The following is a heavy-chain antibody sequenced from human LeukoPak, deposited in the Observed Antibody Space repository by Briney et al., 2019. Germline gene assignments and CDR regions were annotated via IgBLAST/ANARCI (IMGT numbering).Heavy chain of an antibody. D-gene: IGHD5-18*01. CDR3: AKGKVRFVDTAMVTDY. CDR2: IRYDGSNK. CDR1: GFTFSSYG. V-gene: IGHV3-30*02. J-gene: IGHJ4*02. Sequence: PGGSLRLSCAASGFTFSSYGMRWVRQAPGKGLEWVAFIRYDGSNKYYADSVKGRFTISRDNSKNTLYLQMNSLRAEDTAVYYCAKGKVRFVDTAMVTDYWGQGTLVTVSS.